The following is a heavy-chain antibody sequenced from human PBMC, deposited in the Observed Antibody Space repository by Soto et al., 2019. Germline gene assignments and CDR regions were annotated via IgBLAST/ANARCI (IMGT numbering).Heavy chain of an antibody. Sequence: PSETLSLTCSFSGGSISSYYWSWILQPPGKGLEWIGYVYYTGTSNYSPSLKSRVTMSVDTSRNLFSLKLSSVTPADTAVYYCARGPNYDFWSGYFRGWGQGALVTVSS. CDR1: GGSISSYY. CDR2: VYYTGTS. V-gene: IGHV4-59*01. CDR3: ARGPNYDFWSGYFRG. J-gene: IGHJ4*02. D-gene: IGHD3-3*01.